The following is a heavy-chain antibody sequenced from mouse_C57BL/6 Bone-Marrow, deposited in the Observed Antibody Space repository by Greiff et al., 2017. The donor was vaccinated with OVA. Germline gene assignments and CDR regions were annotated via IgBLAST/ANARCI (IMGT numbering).Heavy chain of an antibody. CDR3: ARHPSITTVVEGDY. D-gene: IGHD1-1*01. CDR2: IYPGDGDT. V-gene: IGHV1-82*01. Sequence: QVQLQQSGPELVKPGASVKISCKASGYAFSSSWMNWVKQRPGKGLEWIGRIYPGDGDTNYNGKFKGKATLTADKSSSTAYMQLSSLTSEDSAVYFCARHPSITTVVEGDYWGQGTTLTVSS. CDR1: GYAFSSSW. J-gene: IGHJ2*01.